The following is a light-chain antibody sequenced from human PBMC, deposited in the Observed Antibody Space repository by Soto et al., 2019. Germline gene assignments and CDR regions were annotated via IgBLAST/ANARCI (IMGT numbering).Light chain of an antibody. CDR3: QQYNNWPLT. CDR2: GVS. J-gene: IGKJ4*01. CDR1: QSVSGS. Sequence: EIVMTQSPATLSVSPGERATVSCRASQSVSGSLAWYQQKPGQAPRLLIYGVSTRATGIPARFSGRGSGTEFTHTISSLQSEDFAVYYCQQYNNWPLTFGGGTNVEIK. V-gene: IGKV3-15*01.